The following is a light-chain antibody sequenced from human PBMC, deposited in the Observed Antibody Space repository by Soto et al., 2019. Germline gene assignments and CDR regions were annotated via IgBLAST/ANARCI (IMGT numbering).Light chain of an antibody. J-gene: IGKJ4*01. CDR2: GAI. V-gene: IGKV3D-15*01. Sequence: IAMTQSPATLPVPPGERATLSCRTSQTVNNNLGWYQQKPGQAPSLLIHGAITRATGIPARFSGSGSGTEFTLTISSLQSEDFAVDYGQQYNNWPLTSGGGTKVEIK. CDR1: QTVNNN. CDR3: QQYNNWPLT.